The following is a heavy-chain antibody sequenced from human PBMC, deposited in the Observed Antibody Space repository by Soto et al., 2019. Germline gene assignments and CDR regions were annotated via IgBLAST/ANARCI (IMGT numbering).Heavy chain of an antibody. CDR2: IYHSGST. D-gene: IGHD1-26*01. V-gene: IGHV4-4*02. CDR3: ERLIVGAPAFDY. CDR1: GGSISSRNW. Sequence: SETLSLTCTVSGGSISSRNWWSWVRQPPGKGLEWIGEIYHSGSTNYNPSLKSRVTISVDKSKNEFSLKLNSVTAADTAVYYCERLIVGAPAFDYWGPGTLVTVSS. J-gene: IGHJ4*02.